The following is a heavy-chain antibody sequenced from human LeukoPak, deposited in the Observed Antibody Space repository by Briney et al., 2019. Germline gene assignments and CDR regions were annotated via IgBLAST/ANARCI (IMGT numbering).Heavy chain of an antibody. V-gene: IGHV4-34*01. CDR2: INHSGST. J-gene: IGHJ5*02. Sequence: SETLSLTCAVYGGSFSGYYWSWIRQPPGKGLEWIGEINHSGSTNYNPSLKSRVTISVDTSKNQFSLKLSSVTAADTAVYYCARPYRYSTGYWVAWGQGTLVTVSS. CDR3: ARPYRYSTGYWVA. D-gene: IGHD1-14*01. CDR1: GGSFSGYY.